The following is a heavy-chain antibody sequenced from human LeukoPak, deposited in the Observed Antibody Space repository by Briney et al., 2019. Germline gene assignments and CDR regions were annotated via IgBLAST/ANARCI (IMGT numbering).Heavy chain of an antibody. CDR3: ARVSINYYDSSGYYSPKYFDY. CDR2: IYYSGST. CDR1: GGSISSYY. D-gene: IGHD3-22*01. Sequence: SETLSLTCTVSGGSISSYYWSWIRQPPGKGLEWVGYIYYSGSTNYNPSLKSRVTISVDTSKNQCSLMLSSVTAADTAVYYCARVSINYYDSSGYYSPKYFDYWGQGTLVTVSS. J-gene: IGHJ4*02. V-gene: IGHV4-59*01.